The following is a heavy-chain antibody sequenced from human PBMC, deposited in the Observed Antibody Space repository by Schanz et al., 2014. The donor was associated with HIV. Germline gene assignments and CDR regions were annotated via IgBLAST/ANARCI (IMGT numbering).Heavy chain of an antibody. D-gene: IGHD3-16*01. CDR1: GFIFSTYG. CDR3: ARVANWDYYGMDV. Sequence: QVRLVESGGGVVQPGRSLRLSCAASGFIFSTYGMHWVRQGPGKGLEWVAFISYDGSNKYYADSVKGRFTISRDNSKNTLYLQMNSLRGEDTAVYYCARVANWDYYGMDVWGRGTTVIVSS. J-gene: IGHJ6*02. CDR2: ISYDGSNK. V-gene: IGHV3-30*03.